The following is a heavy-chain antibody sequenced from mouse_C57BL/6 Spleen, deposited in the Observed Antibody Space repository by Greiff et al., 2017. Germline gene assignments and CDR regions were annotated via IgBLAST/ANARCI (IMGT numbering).Heavy chain of an antibody. V-gene: IGHV1-82*01. Sequence: QVQLKQSGPELVKPGASVKISCKASGYAFSSSWMNWVKQRPGKGLEWIGRIYPGDGDTNYNGKFKGKATLTADKASSTAYMQLSSLTSEDSAVYFCAREGRSSYAAMDYWGQGTSVTVSS. CDR1: GYAFSSSW. CDR2: IYPGDGDT. D-gene: IGHD1-1*01. J-gene: IGHJ4*01. CDR3: AREGRSSYAAMDY.